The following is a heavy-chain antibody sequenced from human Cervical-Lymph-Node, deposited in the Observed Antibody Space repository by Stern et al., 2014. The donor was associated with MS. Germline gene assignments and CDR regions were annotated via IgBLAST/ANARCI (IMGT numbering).Heavy chain of an antibody. Sequence: EVKLVESGGGVIQPGGSLRLSCTASGFTVSRDYMTWVRQAPGKGLEWVALITNVGSTFYTGSVKGRFTISRDESKNTVYLHMTSLRAEDTAMYDCARDTSSPERSDWWGQGTLVTVSS. CDR1: GFTVSRDY. V-gene: IGHV3-53*01. D-gene: IGHD3-16*01. CDR3: ARDTSSPERSDW. J-gene: IGHJ4*02. CDR2: ITNVGST.